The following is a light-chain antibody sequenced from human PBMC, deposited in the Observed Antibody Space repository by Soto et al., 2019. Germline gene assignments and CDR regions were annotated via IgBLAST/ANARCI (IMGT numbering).Light chain of an antibody. CDR3: RQYGSSPSYT. Sequence: EIVLTQSPATLSLSPGERATLSCRASQSISSFLAWYQQKPGQAPRLLIYDASNRATGIPARFSGSGSATDFTLTISRLEPEDFAVYYCRQYGSSPSYTFGQGTKLEIK. V-gene: IGKV3-20*01. J-gene: IGKJ2*01. CDR1: QSISSF. CDR2: DAS.